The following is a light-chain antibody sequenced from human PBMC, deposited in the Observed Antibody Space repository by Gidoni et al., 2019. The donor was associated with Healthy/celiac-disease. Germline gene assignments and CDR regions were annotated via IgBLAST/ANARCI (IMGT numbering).Light chain of an antibody. CDR3: AAWDDSLNGPV. J-gene: IGLJ2*01. Sequence: QSLLTQPPSASGPPGQRVTIPCSGSSSNIGSNPVNWYQQLPGTAPKLLIYSNNQRPSGVPDRFSGSKSGTSASLAISGLQAEDEADYYCAAWDDSLNGPVFGGGTKLTVL. CDR2: SNN. V-gene: IGLV1-44*01. CDR1: SSNIGSNP.